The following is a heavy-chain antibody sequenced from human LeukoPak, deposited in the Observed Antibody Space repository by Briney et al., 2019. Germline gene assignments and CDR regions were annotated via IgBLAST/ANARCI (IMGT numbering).Heavy chain of an antibody. D-gene: IGHD4-23*01. CDR2: IYYSGST. J-gene: IGHJ3*02. Sequence: SETLSLTCTVSGGSISTYYWSWIRQPPRKGLEWIGYIYYSGSTNFNPSLKSRVTISVDTSKNQFSLKLTSVTAADTAVYYCARRDGGAAFDIWGQGAMLTVSS. CDR1: GGSISTYY. CDR3: ARRDGGAAFDI. V-gene: IGHV4-59*08.